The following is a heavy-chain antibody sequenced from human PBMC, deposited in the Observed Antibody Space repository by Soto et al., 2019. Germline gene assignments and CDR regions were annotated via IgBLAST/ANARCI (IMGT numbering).Heavy chain of an antibody. CDR3: GRVPLDGNYANGVDV. J-gene: IGHJ6*02. CDR1: GFTFSSYA. Sequence: GGSLRLSCAASGFTFSSYAMSWVRQAPGKGLEWVSAISGSGGSTYYADSVKGRFIISRDNAKNALFLQMNSLRADETAVYYCGRVPLDGNYANGVDVWGQGTTVTVSS. D-gene: IGHD4-17*01. V-gene: IGHV3-23*01. CDR2: ISGSGGST.